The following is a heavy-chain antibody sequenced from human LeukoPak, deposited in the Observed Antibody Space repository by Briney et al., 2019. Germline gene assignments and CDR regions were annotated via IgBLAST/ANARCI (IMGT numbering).Heavy chain of an antibody. CDR2: ISGSGGST. V-gene: IGHV3-23*01. D-gene: IGHD3-10*01. Sequence: PGGSLRLSCAASGFTFSSYGMSWVRQAPGKGLEWVSAISGSGGSTYYAGSVKGRFTISRDNSKNTLYLQMNSLRAEDTALYYCARGSYGSGSFIFDYWGQGTLVTVSS. CDR1: GFTFSSYG. J-gene: IGHJ4*02. CDR3: ARGSYGSGSFIFDY.